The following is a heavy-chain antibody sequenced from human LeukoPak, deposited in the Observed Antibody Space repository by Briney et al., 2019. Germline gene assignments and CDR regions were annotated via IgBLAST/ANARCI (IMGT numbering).Heavy chain of an antibody. J-gene: IGHJ4*02. CDR1: GGSISSSSYY. D-gene: IGHD3-22*01. Sequence: SETLSLTCTVSGGSISSSSYYWGWIRQPPGKGLEWIGSIYYSGSTYYNPSLKSRVTISVDSSKNQFSLKLSSVTAADTAVYYCARAPPGAYDSSGYYLDYWGQGTLVTVSS. V-gene: IGHV4-39*07. CDR2: IYYSGST. CDR3: ARAPPGAYDSSGYYLDY.